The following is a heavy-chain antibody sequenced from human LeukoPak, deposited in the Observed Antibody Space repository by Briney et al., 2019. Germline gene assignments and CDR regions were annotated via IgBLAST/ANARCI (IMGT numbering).Heavy chain of an antibody. CDR1: GGSFSSHY. V-gene: IGHV4-4*07. CDR3: ARGSPSAASFFSY. J-gene: IGHJ4*02. D-gene: IGHD1-26*01. CDR2: IYTSGTT. Sequence: SETLSLTCTVSGGSFSSHYWTWIRQSAGKGLEWLGRIYTSGTTHFNPSFESRLSMSLDMSKAQFSLKLTSVTAADTAVYFCARGSPSAASFFSYWGQGTLVTVSS.